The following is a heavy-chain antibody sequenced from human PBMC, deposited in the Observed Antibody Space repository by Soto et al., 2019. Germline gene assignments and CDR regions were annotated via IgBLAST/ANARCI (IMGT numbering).Heavy chain of an antibody. CDR1: GFTFSSYA. CDR2: ISGSGHNT. V-gene: IGHV3-23*01. D-gene: IGHD6-13*01. Sequence: EVRLLESGGGLVQTGGSLTLSCAASGFTFSSYAMNWVRQAPGKGLEWVSVISGSGHNTYYADSVQGRFTLSRDNSKNLVFLQMNSLRVEDTAVYYCAKDRESSSSCFDYWGQGALVTVSS. CDR3: AKDRESSSSCFDY. J-gene: IGHJ4*02.